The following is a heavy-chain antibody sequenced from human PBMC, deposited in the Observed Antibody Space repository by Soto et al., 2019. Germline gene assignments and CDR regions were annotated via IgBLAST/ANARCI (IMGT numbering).Heavy chain of an antibody. CDR3: ARGVSPGSAARRLYFDY. J-gene: IGHJ4*02. CDR1: GGSISSYY. D-gene: IGHD6-6*01. V-gene: IGHV4-59*01. CDR2: IYYSGST. Sequence: TSETLSLTCTVSGGSISSYYWSWIRQPPGKGLEWIGYIYYSGSTNYNPSLKSRVTISVDTSKNQFSLKLSSVTAADTAVYYCARGVSPGSAARRLYFDYWGQGTLVTVSS.